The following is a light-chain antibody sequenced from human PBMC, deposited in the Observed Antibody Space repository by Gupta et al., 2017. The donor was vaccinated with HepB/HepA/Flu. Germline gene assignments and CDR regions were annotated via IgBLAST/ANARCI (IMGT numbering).Light chain of an antibody. V-gene: IGKV1-39*01. CDR1: QGISSH. J-gene: IGKJ2*01. CDR2: AAS. CDR3: QQSFNTPRT. Sequence: IQMTQSQSSLSASVGDRVTITCRASQGISSHLNWYQQKPGMAPKLLIYAASSLLSGVPSRFSGSGSGTDFTLTVSSLQPEDFATYYCQQSFNTPRTFGQGTKVEIK.